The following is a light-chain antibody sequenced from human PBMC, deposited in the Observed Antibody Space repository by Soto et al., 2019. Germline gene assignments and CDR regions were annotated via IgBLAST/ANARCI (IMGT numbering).Light chain of an antibody. Sequence: QSALTRPASVSGCPGQSITISCTRTSSDVGGYNYVSWYQQHPGKAPKLMIYDVSNRPSGVSNRFSGSKSGNTASLTISGLQAEDEADYCCSSYTSSRTLYVFGTGTKVTVL. V-gene: IGLV2-14*01. CDR3: SSYTSSRTLYV. CDR2: DVS. J-gene: IGLJ1*01. CDR1: SSDVGGYNY.